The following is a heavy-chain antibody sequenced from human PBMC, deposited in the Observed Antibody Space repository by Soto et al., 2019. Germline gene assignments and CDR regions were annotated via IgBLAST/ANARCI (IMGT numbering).Heavy chain of an antibody. J-gene: IGHJ6*02. CDR3: ARDDTYGMDV. Sequence: LRLSCAASGFAFSSYSMNWVRQAPGKGLEWVSSITSSTSYIYYADSVKGRFTISRDNAKSSLYLQMNSLRAEDTAVYYCARDDTYGMDVWGQGTTVTVSS. V-gene: IGHV3-21*01. CDR1: GFAFSSYS. CDR2: ITSSTSYI.